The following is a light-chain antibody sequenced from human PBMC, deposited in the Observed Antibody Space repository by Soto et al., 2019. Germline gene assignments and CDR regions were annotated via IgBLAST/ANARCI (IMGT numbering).Light chain of an antibody. CDR1: QSVSSN. Sequence: EIVMTQSPATLSVSPLERVALXRRTSQSVSSNLAWYQQKPGQAPRLLIYGASTRATGIPARFSGSGSGTEFTLTISSLQSEDFAVYYCQQYNKWPPWTFGQGTKVDIK. V-gene: IGKV3-15*01. CDR3: QQYNKWPPWT. CDR2: GAS. J-gene: IGKJ1*01.